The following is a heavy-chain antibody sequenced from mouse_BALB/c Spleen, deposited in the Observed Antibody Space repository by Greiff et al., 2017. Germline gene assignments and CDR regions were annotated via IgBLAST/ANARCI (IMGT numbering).Heavy chain of an antibody. CDR1: GYTFTSYW. CDR2: IAPGSGST. Sequence: DLVKPGASVKLSCKASGYTFTSYWINWIKQRPGQGLEWIGRIAPGSGSTYYNEMFKGKATLTVDTSSSTAYIQLSSLSSEDSAVYFCARGSTVEDDWGQGTTLTVSS. CDR3: ARGSTVEDD. V-gene: IGHV1S41*01. D-gene: IGHD1-1*01. J-gene: IGHJ2*01.